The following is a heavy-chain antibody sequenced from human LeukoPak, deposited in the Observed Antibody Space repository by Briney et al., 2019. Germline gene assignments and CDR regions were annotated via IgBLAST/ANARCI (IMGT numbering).Heavy chain of an antibody. D-gene: IGHD2-21*02. CDR1: GGSISSYY. J-gene: IGHJ5*02. Sequence: SETLSLTCAVSGGSISSYYWSWIRQPPGKGLEWIGYIYYSGSTNYNPSLKSRVTISVDTSKNQFSLKLSSVTAADTAVYYCARGVTRFDPWGQGTLVTVSS. CDR3: ARGVTRFDP. CDR2: IYYSGST. V-gene: IGHV4-59*01.